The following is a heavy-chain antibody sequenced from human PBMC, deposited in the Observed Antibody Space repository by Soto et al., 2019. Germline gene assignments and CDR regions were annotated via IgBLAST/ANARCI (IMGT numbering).Heavy chain of an antibody. J-gene: IGHJ2*01. CDR3: ARPYYYGSGRLYWYFDL. Sequence: QITLKESGPTLVKPTQTLTLTCTFSGFSLSTSGVGVGWIRQPPGKSLEWRARIYWDDDKRYSPSLKSRLTITKDPSKNQVVLTMTNMDPVDTATYYCARPYYYGSGRLYWYFDLWGRGTLVTVSS. CDR2: IYWDDDK. D-gene: IGHD3-10*01. CDR1: GFSLSTSGVG. V-gene: IGHV2-5*02.